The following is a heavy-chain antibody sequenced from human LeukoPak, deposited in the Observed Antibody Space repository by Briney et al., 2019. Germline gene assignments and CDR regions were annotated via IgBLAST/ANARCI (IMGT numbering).Heavy chain of an antibody. CDR3: ARLNGAYSGYGPVDY. D-gene: IGHD5-12*01. V-gene: IGHV5-51*01. CDR1: GFSFTSYW. J-gene: IGHJ4*02. CDR2: IYPGDSDT. Sequence: GESLKISCKGSGFSFTSYWIGWVRQMPGKGLEWMGSIYPGDSDTRYSPSFQGQVTISADKSISTAYLQWSSLKASDTAMYYCARLNGAYSGYGPVDYWGQGTLVTVSS.